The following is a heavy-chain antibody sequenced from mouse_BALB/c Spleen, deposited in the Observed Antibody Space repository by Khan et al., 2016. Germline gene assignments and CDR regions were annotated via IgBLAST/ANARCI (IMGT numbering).Heavy chain of an antibody. CDR2: IDPYYGVT. CDR3: TRGDYYGNLAWFLY. Sequence: EVQLQESGPELEKPGASVKISCKASGYSFTGFNVNWVKQTNGKSLEWIGNIDPYYGVTTYNQKFNDKATLTVDKSSSTAYMQLKSLTSEDSAVYYCTRGDYYGNLAWFLYWGQGTLVTVSA. V-gene: IGHV1S135*01. D-gene: IGHD2-1*01. J-gene: IGHJ3*01. CDR1: GYSFTGFN.